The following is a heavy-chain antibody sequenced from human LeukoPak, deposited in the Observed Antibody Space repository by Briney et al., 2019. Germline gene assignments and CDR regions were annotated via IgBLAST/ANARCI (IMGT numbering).Heavy chain of an antibody. V-gene: IGHV4-59*01. D-gene: IGHD5-18*01. CDR1: GGSISSYY. Sequence: PSETLSLTCTVSGGSISSYYWSWIRQPPGKGLEWIGYIYYSGSTNYNPSLKSRVTISVDTSKNQFSLKLSSVTAADTAVYYCARDGYSYGSPLDYWGQGTLVTVSS. CDR2: IYYSGST. CDR3: ARDGYSYGSPLDY. J-gene: IGHJ4*02.